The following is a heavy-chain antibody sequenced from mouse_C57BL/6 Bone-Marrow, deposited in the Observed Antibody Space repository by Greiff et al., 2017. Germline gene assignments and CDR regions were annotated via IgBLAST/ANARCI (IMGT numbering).Heavy chain of an antibody. CDR3: ARSPLYYYGSSDDWYVDV. J-gene: IGHJ1*03. D-gene: IGHD1-1*01. CDR2: INPNNGGT. Sequence: EVQLQQSGPELVKPGASVKIPCKASGYTFTDYNMDWVKQSHGKSLEWIGDINPNNGGTIYNQKFKGKATLTVDQSSSTAYMELRSLTSEDTAVYYCARSPLYYYGSSDDWYVDVWGTGTTVTVSS. CDR1: GYTFTDYN. V-gene: IGHV1-18*01.